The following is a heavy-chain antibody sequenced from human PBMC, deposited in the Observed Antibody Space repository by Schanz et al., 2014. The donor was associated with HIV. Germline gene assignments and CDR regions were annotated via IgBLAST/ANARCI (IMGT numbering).Heavy chain of an antibody. D-gene: IGHD3-22*01. V-gene: IGHV3-33*06. CDR1: GFTFDSYG. Sequence: QVRLVESGGGVVRPGRSLRLSCAASGFTFDSYGMHWVRQAPGKGLEWVAVIWYDGSNKYYADSVKGRFTISRDNSKNTLYLQMNSLRAEDTAVYYCAKPEYDSRGNSQSHFDSWGQGTLVTVSS. CDR2: IWYDGSNK. J-gene: IGHJ4*02. CDR3: AKPEYDSRGNSQSHFDS.